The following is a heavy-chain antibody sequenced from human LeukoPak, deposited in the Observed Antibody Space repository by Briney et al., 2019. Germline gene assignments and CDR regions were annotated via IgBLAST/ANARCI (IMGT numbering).Heavy chain of an antibody. J-gene: IGHJ4*02. D-gene: IGHD6-13*01. Sequence: PGGSLRLSCAASGFTFSSYSMNWVRQAPGKGLEWVSSISSSSSYIYYADSVKGRFTISRDNAKNSLYLQMNSLRAEDTAVYYCARDHRASSSWYVLGYWGQGTLVTVSS. V-gene: IGHV3-21*01. CDR2: ISSSSSYI. CDR3: ARDHRASSSWYVLGY. CDR1: GFTFSSYS.